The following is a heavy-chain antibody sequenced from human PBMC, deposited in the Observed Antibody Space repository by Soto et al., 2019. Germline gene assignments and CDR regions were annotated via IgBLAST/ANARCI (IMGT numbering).Heavy chain of an antibody. D-gene: IGHD1-26*01. CDR2: ISSDGSNK. Sequence: QVQLVESGGGVVQPGMSLSLSCAASGFTFSNYGMHWVRQAPGKGLEWVTLISSDGSNKFYADSVKGRFTISRDNSKNTLYLQMTSLKTEDTALYYCAKDGADTGTYNFDYWGQGTLVTVSS. J-gene: IGHJ4*02. CDR3: AKDGADTGTYNFDY. CDR1: GFTFSNYG. V-gene: IGHV3-30*18.